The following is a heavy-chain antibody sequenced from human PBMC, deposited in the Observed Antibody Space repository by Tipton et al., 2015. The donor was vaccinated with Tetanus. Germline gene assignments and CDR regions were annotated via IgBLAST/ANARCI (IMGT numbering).Heavy chain of an antibody. CDR2: ITPRGSS. D-gene: IGHD3-10*01. CDR3: AGGLVRWYEP. V-gene: IGHV4-34*01. CDR1: GGSLSGHF. Sequence: TLSLTCAVSGGSLSGHFWSWVRQPPEKGLEWIGEITPRGSSSYNPSLKSRVTISGDTSKNQFSLNLTSVTAADTAVYSCAGGLVRWYEPWGRGTLVSVSS. J-gene: IGHJ5*02.